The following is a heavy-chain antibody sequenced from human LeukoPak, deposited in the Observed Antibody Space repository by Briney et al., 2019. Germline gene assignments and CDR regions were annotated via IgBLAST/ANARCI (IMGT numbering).Heavy chain of an antibody. Sequence: SETLSLTCTVSGGSINSYYWSWIRQPPEKGLEWIGYIYYSGSSKYNPSLKSRVTISLDTSKNQFSLKLLSVTAADTAVYYCARDIAPAATGFDYGGKETLVPVPS. CDR2: IYYSGSS. J-gene: IGHJ4*02. CDR1: GGSINSYY. CDR3: ARDIAPAATGFDY. V-gene: IGHV4-59*01. D-gene: IGHD2-2*01.